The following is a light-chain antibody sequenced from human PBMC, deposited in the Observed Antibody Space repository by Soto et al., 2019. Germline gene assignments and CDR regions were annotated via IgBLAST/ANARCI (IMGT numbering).Light chain of an antibody. J-gene: IGLJ1*01. CDR1: SSDVGSYNY. CDR2: DLS. V-gene: IGLV2-14*01. CDR3: SSYTSSVTDV. Sequence: QSALTQPASVSGSPGQSITISCTGTSSDVGSYNYVSWYQQHPGKAPKLMIYDLSNRPSGVSNRFSGSKSANTASLTISGLQAEDEADYYCSSYTSSVTDVFGTGTKVTVL.